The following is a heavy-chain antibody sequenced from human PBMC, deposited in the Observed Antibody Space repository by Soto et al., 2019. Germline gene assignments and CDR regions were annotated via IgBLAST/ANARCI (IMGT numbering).Heavy chain of an antibody. CDR1: GYTFTDYY. CDR3: TRAYTVAGGSSKSLHNNY. CDR2: MNPGSGHT. J-gene: IGHJ4*02. Sequence: ASVKVSCKSSGYTFTDYYLHWVRQAPGQGLEWMGWMNPGSGHTEYAEKFQGGVTMTRDTSITTAYMELTTLSSDDTAMYYCTRAYTVAGGSSKSLHNNYWGQGTLVTVSS. V-gene: IGHV1-2*02. D-gene: IGHD6-19*01.